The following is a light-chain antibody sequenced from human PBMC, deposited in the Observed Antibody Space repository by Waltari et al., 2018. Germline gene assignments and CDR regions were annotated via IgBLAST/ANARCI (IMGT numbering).Light chain of an antibody. CDR2: DVT. Sequence: QSALTQPASVSGSPGQSITISCTGTSSDVGSYNYVSWYQQHPGKAPKLMIYDVTKRASGVSKRVSGSKSGNTASLTSSGLQAEDEADYYCSSYTSSSTWVFGGGTKLTVL. J-gene: IGLJ3*02. V-gene: IGLV2-14*01. CDR3: SSYTSSSTWV. CDR1: SSDVGSYNY.